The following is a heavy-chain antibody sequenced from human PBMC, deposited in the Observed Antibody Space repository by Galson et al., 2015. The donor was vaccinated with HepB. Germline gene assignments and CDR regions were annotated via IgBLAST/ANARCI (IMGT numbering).Heavy chain of an antibody. Sequence: SETLSLTCTVSGGSISSYYWSWIRQPPGKGLEYIGYIYNSGSTNYNPSLKSRVTISVDTSKNQFSLKLSSVTAADTAFYYCGRISYNWYFDLWGRGTLVSVSS. CDR3: GRISYNWYFDL. CDR2: IYNSGST. D-gene: IGHD3-10*01. V-gene: IGHV4-59*01. J-gene: IGHJ2*01. CDR1: GGSISSYY.